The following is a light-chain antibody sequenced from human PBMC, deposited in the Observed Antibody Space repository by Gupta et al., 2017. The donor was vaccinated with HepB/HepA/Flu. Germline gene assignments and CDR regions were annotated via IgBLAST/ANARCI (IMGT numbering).Light chain of an antibody. CDR2: AAS. J-gene: IGKJ4*01. CDR1: KNIMTY. CDR3: QHTCSLPLA. V-gene: IGKV1-39*01. Sequence: DIQMTQSPSSLSASVGDRVTITCRASKNIMTYLNWYQQKPGEAPNLLIYAASSLKTGVPSRFSGSGSGTHFTLTITSLQPQDFATYYCQHTCSLPLAFGGGTKVEI.